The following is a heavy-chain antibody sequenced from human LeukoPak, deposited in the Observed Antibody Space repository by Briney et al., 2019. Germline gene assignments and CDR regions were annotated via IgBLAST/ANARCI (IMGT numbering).Heavy chain of an antibody. CDR2: IYHSGTT. Sequence: SETLSLTCAVSGGSISTNHYRCSWVRQPPGKGLEWIGEIYHSGTTNYNSSLTSRVTISVDKSKNQFSLELTSVTAADTAIYYCATKNMRVPGDSWGQGTLVTVSS. CDR1: GGSISTNHYR. D-gene: IGHD2/OR15-2a*01. CDR3: ATKNMRVPGDS. V-gene: IGHV4-4*02. J-gene: IGHJ4*02.